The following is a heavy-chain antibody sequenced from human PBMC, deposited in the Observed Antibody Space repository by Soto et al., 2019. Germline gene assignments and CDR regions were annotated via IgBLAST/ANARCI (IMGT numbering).Heavy chain of an antibody. CDR3: ARDPPLPAAMVD. CDR1: GGSISSSNW. D-gene: IGHD2-2*01. Sequence: QVQLQESGPGLVKPSGTLSLTCAVSGGSISSSNWWSWVRQPPGKGLEWIGEIYHSGSTNYNPSLKSRVTISADTSKNQFSPQLSSVTAADPALYYCARDPPLPAAMVDWGQGTLVTVSS. J-gene: IGHJ4*02. CDR2: IYHSGST. V-gene: IGHV4-4*02.